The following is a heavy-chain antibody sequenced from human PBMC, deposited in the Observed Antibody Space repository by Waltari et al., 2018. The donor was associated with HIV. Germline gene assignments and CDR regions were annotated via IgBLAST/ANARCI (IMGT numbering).Heavy chain of an antibody. V-gene: IGHV3-15*01. CDR1: EVDLSHAW. CDR2: IKRKIDGGTA. J-gene: IGHJ4*02. CDR3: TTDKSWSPDY. Sequence: EVRLVESGGGLVKLGGSHILSFKASEVDLSHAWMSWVRQAPGKGLEWLGRIKRKIDGGTADYTQSVQGRFSISRDDSTNTLYLEMNRLKSEDTAVYYCTTDKSWSPDYWGQGTLVTVSS.